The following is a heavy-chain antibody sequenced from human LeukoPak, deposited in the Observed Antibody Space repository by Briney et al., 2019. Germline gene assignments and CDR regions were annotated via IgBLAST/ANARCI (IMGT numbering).Heavy chain of an antibody. CDR1: GGSISSYY. CDR2: MYYSGST. Sequence: SETLSLTCTVSGGSISSYYWNWVRQPPGKGLEWIGYMYYSGSTNYNPSLKSRVTISVDTSKNQFSLKLSSVTAADTAVFYCVRYVVYGSGIYYFDYWGQGTLVTVSS. CDR3: VRYVVYGSGIYYFDY. V-gene: IGHV4-59*08. D-gene: IGHD3-10*01. J-gene: IGHJ4*02.